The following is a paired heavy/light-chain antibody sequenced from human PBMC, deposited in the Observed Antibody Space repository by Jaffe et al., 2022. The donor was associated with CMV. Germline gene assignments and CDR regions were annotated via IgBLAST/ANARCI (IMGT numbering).Light chain of an antibody. J-gene: IGKJ4*02. CDR1: QSISSY. CDR2: AAS. V-gene: IGKV1-39*01. CDR3: QQSYSTPR. Sequence: DIQMTQSPSSLSASVGDRVTITCRASQSISSYLNWYQQKPGKAPKLLIYAASSLQSGVPSRFSGSGSGTDFTLTISSLQPEDFATYYCQQSYSTPRFGGGTKVEIK.
Heavy chain of an antibody. V-gene: IGHV3-49*05. CDR3: TRVAGLHKDIVVVPAAPRGYYYGMDV. J-gene: IGHJ6*02. D-gene: IGHD2-2*01. CDR1: GFTFGDYA. Sequence: EVQLVESGGGLVKPGRSLRLSCTASGFTFGDYAMSWFRQAPGKGLEWVGFIRSKAYGGTTEYAASVKGRFTISRDDSKSIAYLQMNSLKTEDTAVYYCTRVAGLHKDIVVVPAAPRGYYYGMDVWGQGTTVTVSS. CDR2: IRSKAYGGTT.